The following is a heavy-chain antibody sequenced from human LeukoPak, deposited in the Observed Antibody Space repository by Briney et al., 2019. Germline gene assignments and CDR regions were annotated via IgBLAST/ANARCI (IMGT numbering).Heavy chain of an antibody. V-gene: IGHV3-23*01. CDR2: ISGSGGST. D-gene: IGHD6-13*01. Sequence: PGGSLRLSRAASGFTFSSYGMSWVRQAPGKGLEWVSAISGSGGSTYYADSVKGRFTISRDNSKNTLYLQMNSLRAEDTAVYYCAKDLGIAAAGKVQDWGQGTLVTVSS. J-gene: IGHJ4*02. CDR1: GFTFSSYG. CDR3: AKDLGIAAAGKVQD.